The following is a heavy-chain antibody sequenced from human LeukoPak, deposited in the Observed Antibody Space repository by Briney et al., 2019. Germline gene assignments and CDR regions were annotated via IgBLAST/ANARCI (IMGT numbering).Heavy chain of an antibody. J-gene: IGHJ4*02. D-gene: IGHD2-2*01. CDR2: IYHSGST. V-gene: IGHV4-38-2*02. CDR3: ARVPPSAADRAFDY. Sequence: SETLSLTCTVSGGSISSGYYWGWIRQPPGKGLEWIGSIYHSGSTYYNPSLKSRVTISVDTSKNQLSLKLSPVTAADTAVYYCARVPPSAADRAFDYWGQGTLVTVSS. CDR1: GGSISSGYY.